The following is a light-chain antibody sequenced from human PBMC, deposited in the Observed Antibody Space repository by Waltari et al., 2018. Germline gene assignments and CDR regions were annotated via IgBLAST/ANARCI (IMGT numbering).Light chain of an antibody. CDR1: QSISSW. CDR3: QQYNSYSPRT. J-gene: IGKJ2*01. Sequence: IQMTQSPSTLSASVGDRVTITCRASQSISSWLAWYQQKPGKAPKLLIYDASSLESAVPSRFSGSGSGTEFTLTISSLQPDDFATYYCQQYNSYSPRTFGQGTKLEIK. V-gene: IGKV1-5*01. CDR2: DAS.